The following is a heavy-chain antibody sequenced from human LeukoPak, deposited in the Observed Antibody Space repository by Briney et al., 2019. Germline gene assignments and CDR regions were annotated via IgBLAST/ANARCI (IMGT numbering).Heavy chain of an antibody. J-gene: IGHJ4*02. D-gene: IGHD5-18*01. CDR1: GFTFSSYG. CDR3: ARDCERGYSYGLC. V-gene: IGHV3-30*03. Sequence: GGSLRLSCAASGFTFSSYGMHWVRQAPGKGLEWVAVISYDGSNKYYADSVKGRFTISRDNSKNTLYLQMNSLRAEDTAVYYCARDCERGYSYGLCWGQGTLVTVSS. CDR2: ISYDGSNK.